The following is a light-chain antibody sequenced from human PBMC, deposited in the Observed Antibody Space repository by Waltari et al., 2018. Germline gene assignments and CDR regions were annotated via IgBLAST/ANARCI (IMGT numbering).Light chain of an antibody. CDR1: RNLLYSPNNRNY. Sequence: DIVMTQSPASLAVSLGERATINCKSSRNLLYSPNNRNYLAWYQQKPGQPPNLLIYWASTRESGVPDRFSGSGSETEFTLTISSLQAEDVAVYYCQQYYNTPWTFGQGTKVEAK. CDR2: WAS. CDR3: QQYYNTPWT. V-gene: IGKV4-1*01. J-gene: IGKJ1*01.